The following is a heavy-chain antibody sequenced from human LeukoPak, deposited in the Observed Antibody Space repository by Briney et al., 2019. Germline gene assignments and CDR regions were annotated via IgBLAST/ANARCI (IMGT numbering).Heavy chain of an antibody. V-gene: IGHV3-30-3*01. CDR1: GFTFSTYT. CDR3: AREKNVRGGYGGYFDY. CDR2: ISFDGTSK. D-gene: IGHD5-12*01. Sequence: GGSLRLSCAASGFTFSTYTMNWVRQAPGKGLEWVAVISFDGTSKYYPDSVKGQFTISRDNSKNTLYLQMNSLRAEDTAVYFCAREKNVRGGYGGYFDYWGQGTLVTVSS. J-gene: IGHJ4*02.